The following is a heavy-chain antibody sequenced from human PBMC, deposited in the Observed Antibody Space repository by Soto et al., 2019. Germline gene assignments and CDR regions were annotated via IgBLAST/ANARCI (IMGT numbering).Heavy chain of an antibody. J-gene: IGHJ5*02. D-gene: IGHD3-3*01. CDR1: GFVFSDVW. V-gene: IGHV3-15*07. CDR3: STLDFWNGHPNWLDP. CDR2: IRNKNDGERA. Sequence: EVQLVESGGGLAQPGGSLRLSCAASGFVFSDVWLNWFRQAPGKGLELVGRIRNKNDGERADYAAPATGRFTISRDDSKNTLYLQMNSLKTEDSGIYYCSTLDFWNGHPNWLDPWGQGTRVTVSS.